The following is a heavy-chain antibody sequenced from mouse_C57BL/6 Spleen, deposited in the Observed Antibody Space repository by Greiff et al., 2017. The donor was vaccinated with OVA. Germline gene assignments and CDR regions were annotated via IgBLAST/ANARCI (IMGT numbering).Heavy chain of an antibody. CDR2: IYWDDDK. J-gene: IGHJ2*01. D-gene: IGHD2-1*01. CDR3: ARRAYGNFFLDY. V-gene: IGHV8-12*01. CDR1: GFSLSTSGMG. Sequence: QVTLKESGPGILQSSQTLSLTCSFSGFSLSTSGMGVSWIRQPSGKGLEWLAHIYWDDDKRYNPSLKSRLTISKDTSSNQVFLKITSVDTADTATYYCARRAYGNFFLDYWGQGTTLTVSS.